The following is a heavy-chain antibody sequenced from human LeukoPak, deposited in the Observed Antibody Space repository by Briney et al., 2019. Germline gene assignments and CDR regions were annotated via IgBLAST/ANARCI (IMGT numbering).Heavy chain of an antibody. V-gene: IGHV4-34*01. CDR2: INHSGST. CDR3: ARGPDIVVVPAATMGDY. Sequence: PSETLSLTYAVYGGSFSGYYWSWIRQPPGKGLEWIGEINHSGSTNYNPSLKSRVTISVDTSKNQFSLKLSSVTAADTAVYYCARGPDIVVVPAATMGDYWGQGTLVTVSS. CDR1: GGSFSGYY. J-gene: IGHJ4*02. D-gene: IGHD2-2*01.